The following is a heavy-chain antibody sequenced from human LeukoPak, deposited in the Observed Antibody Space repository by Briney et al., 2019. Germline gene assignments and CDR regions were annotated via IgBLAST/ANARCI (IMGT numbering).Heavy chain of an antibody. J-gene: IGHJ4*02. V-gene: IGHV3-30*02. CDR2: IRYDGSNK. CDR1: GFTFSSYG. Sequence: PGGSLRLSCAASGFTFSSYGMHWVHQAPANGQEWVAFIRYDGSNKYYADSVRGRCTISRDNSKNTLYLQMNSLRAEDTAVYYCAKVLRSHPTSFDYWGQGSMVTVSS. CDR3: AKVLRSHPTSFDY. D-gene: IGHD3-10*01.